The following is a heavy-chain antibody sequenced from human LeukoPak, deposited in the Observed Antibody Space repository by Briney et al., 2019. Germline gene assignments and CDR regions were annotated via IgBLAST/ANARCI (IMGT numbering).Heavy chain of an antibody. D-gene: IGHD1-26*01. J-gene: IGHJ6*03. CDR2: INHSGST. CDR1: GGSFSGYY. CDR3: ARANSGSYYVYYYYYMDV. V-gene: IGHV4-34*01. Sequence: SETLSLTCAVYGGSFSGYYWSWIRQPPGKGLEWIGEINHSGSTNYNPSLKSRVTISVDTSKNQFSLKLSSVTAADTAVYYCARANSGSYYVYYYYYMDVWGKGTTVTVSS.